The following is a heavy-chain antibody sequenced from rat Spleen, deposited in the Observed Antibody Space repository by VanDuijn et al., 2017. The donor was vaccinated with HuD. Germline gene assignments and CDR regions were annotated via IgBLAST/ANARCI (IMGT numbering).Heavy chain of an antibody. J-gene: IGHJ3*01. CDR2: ISYDGNSI. CDR1: GFPFSNYG. CDR3: TSPYNSGQRFPFAY. D-gene: IGHD4-3*01. Sequence: EVQLVESGGGFVLPGRSLKLSCAASGFPFSNYGMAWVRQAPTKGLEWVASISYDGNSIYYRDSVQGRFTISRDIAKSTLYLQMDSLRSEDTATYYCTSPYNSGQRFPFAYWGQGTLVTVSS. V-gene: IGHV5-29*01.